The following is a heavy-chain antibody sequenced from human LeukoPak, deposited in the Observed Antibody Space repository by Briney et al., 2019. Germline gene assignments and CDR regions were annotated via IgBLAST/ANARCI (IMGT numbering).Heavy chain of an antibody. D-gene: IGHD6-13*01. J-gene: IGHJ4*02. CDR2: IYTSGST. CDR1: GGSISSYY. CDR3: ARGLSGYSSSWYPGYFDY. Sequence: SETLSLTCTVSGGSISSYYWSWIRQPAGKGLEWIGRIYTSGSTNYNPSLKSRVTMSVDTSKSQFSLKLSSVTAADTAVYYCARGLSGYSSSWYPGYFDYWGQGTLVTVSS. V-gene: IGHV4-4*07.